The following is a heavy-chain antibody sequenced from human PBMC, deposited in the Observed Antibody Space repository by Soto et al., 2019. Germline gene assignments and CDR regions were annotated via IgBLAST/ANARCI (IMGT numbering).Heavy chain of an antibody. J-gene: IGHJ4*02. V-gene: IGHV4-4*02. CDR3: AWSPRSIAAGGIYY. Sequence: QVQLQESGPGLVKPSGTLSLTCAVSVGSISSSNLWTWVRRPPGEGLEWIGEIYHSGSTNYNPSLKSRGSISVDKSKSQFSLKATSVTAADTAVYYCAWSPRSIAAGGIYYWGQGILVTVSS. CDR1: VGSISSSNL. CDR2: IYHSGST. D-gene: IGHD6-13*01.